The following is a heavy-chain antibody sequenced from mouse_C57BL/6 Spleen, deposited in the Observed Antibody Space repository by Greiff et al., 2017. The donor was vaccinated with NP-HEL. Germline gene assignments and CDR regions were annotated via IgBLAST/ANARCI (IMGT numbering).Heavy chain of an antibody. J-gene: IGHJ2*01. CDR1: GYTFTSYG. CDR2: IYPRSGNT. CDR3: ARDYSKDYFDY. Sequence: VQLVESGAELARPGASVKLSCKASGYTFTSYGISWVKQRTGQGLEWIGEIYPRSGNTYYNEKFKGKATLTADKSSSTAYMELRSLTSEDSAVYFCARDYSKDYFDYWGQGTTLTVSS. D-gene: IGHD2-5*01. V-gene: IGHV1-81*01.